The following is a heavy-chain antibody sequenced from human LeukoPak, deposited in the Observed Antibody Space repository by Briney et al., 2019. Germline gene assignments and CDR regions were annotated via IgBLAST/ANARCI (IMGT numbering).Heavy chain of an antibody. Sequence: PGGSLRLSCAASGFTFDDYAMHWVRQAPGKGLEWVSRISWNSGSIGYADSVKGRFTISRDNAKNSLFLQMNSLRAEDTAVYFCARVSSGWYQVYFDYWGQGTLVTVSS. V-gene: IGHV3-9*01. CDR3: ARVSSGWYQVYFDY. D-gene: IGHD6-19*01. J-gene: IGHJ4*02. CDR2: ISWNSGSI. CDR1: GFTFDDYA.